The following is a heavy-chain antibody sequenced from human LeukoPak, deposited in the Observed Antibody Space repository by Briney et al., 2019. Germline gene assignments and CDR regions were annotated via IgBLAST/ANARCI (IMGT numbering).Heavy chain of an antibody. Sequence: SETLSLTCTVSGGSISNYFWNWIRQPAGKGLEWLGRVDSSWNTNYNPSLKSRLTMSVDTSKNQFSLKVTSVTAADTAVYYCARVCGSATGYRLCGFDIWGQRTVVTVSS. CDR2: VDSSWNT. J-gene: IGHJ3*02. V-gene: IGHV4-4*07. CDR3: ARVCGSATGYRLCGFDI. CDR1: GGSISNYF. D-gene: IGHD3-9*01.